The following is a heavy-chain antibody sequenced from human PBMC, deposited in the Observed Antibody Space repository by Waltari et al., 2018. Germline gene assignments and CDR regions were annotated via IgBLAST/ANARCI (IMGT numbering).Heavy chain of an antibody. V-gene: IGHV3-43D*03. CDR2: ISWDGGST. J-gene: IGHJ6*03. Sequence: EVQLVESGGVVVQPGGSLRLSCAASGFTFDDYAMHWVRQAPGKGLAWVSLISWDGGSTYYADSVKGRFTISRDNSKNSLYLQMNSLRAEDTALYYCAKGGSGDHPRDYYYMDVWGKGTTVTVSS. D-gene: IGHD7-27*01. CDR1: GFTFDDYA. CDR3: AKGGSGDHPRDYYYMDV.